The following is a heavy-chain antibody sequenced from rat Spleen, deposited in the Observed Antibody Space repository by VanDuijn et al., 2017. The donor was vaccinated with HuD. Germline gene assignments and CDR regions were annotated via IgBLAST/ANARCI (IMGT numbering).Heavy chain of an antibody. J-gene: IGHJ4*01. CDR2: ISSHSGTI. CDR1: GFTFSDYG. V-gene: IGHV5-34*01. Sequence: EVQLVESGGGLVQPGRSLKLSCVASGFTFSDYGMNWIRQAPGKGLEWVAYISSHSGTIYYADTVKGRFTISRDNAKNTLYLQLSSLRSEDTALYYCARWIPGHNSPSFVMDTWGQGASVTVSS. CDR3: ARWIPGHNSPSFVMDT. D-gene: IGHD1-4*01.